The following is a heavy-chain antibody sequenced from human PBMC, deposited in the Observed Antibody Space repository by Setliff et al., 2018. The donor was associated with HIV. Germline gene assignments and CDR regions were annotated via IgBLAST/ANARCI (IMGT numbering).Heavy chain of an antibody. V-gene: IGHV4-61*02. Sequence: SETLSLTCTVSGGSISSGSYYWSWIRQPAGKGLEWIGRIYTSGSTNYNPSLKSRITISVDTSKNQFSLKLTSVTAADTGTYYCARDSEPMSGTWYDYWGQGTLVTVSS. J-gene: IGHJ4*02. CDR3: ARDSEPMSGTWYDY. CDR2: IYTSGST. CDR1: GGSISSGSYY. D-gene: IGHD1-1*01.